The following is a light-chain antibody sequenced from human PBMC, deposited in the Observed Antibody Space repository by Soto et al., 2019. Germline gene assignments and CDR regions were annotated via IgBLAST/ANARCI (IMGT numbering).Light chain of an antibody. V-gene: IGLV1-47*01. CDR3: ASWEDSLRWM. CDR2: RTN. J-gene: IGLJ3*02. Sequence: QLVLAQPPSASGTPGQRVTISCSGSSSNIGSQFVYWYHQVPGRAPKLLIYRTNQRPSGVPDRFAGSKYGATASLVISGLQSDDEGDYFCASWEDSLRWMFGGGTKLTVL. CDR1: SSNIGSQF.